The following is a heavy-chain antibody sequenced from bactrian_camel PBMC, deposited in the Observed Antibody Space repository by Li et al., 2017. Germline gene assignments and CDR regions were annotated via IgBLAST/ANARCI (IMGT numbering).Heavy chain of an antibody. D-gene: IGHD6*01. CDR3: VRPGENGGTFGY. CDR2: INTGGGTT. V-gene: IGHV3S25*01. Sequence: VESGGGLVQPGGSLRLSCAASGFTFSSYWMYWVRQAPGKGLEWVSAINTGGGTTLYADSVRGRFTISRDNAKNTVYLQMNSLKPEYTAVYYCVRPGENGGTFGYWGQGTQVTVS. CDR1: GFTFSSYW. J-gene: IGHJ6*01.